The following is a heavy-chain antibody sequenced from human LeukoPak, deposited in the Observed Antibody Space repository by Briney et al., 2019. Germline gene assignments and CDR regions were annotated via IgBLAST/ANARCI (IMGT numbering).Heavy chain of an antibody. CDR3: ARSPYCSGGSCYSVSRDAFDI. D-gene: IGHD2-15*01. J-gene: IGHJ3*02. CDR1: GGSISSYY. V-gene: IGHV4-59*01. CDR2: IYYSGST. Sequence: SETLSLTCTVSGGSISSYYWSWIRQPPGKGLEWIGYIYYSGSTNYNPSLKSRVTTSVDTSKNQFSLKLSSVTAADTAVYYCARSPYCSGGSCYSVSRDAFDIWGQGTMVTVSS.